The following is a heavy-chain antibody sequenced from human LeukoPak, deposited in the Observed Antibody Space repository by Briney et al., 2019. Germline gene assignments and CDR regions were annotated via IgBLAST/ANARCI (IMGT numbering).Heavy chain of an antibody. CDR1: GFTFSSYS. V-gene: IGHV3-21*01. CDR3: ARDNSLGERGVIIGY. Sequence: GGSLRLSCAASGFTFSSYSMNWVRQAPGKGLEWVSSISSSSSYIYYADSVKGRFTISRDNAKNSLYLQMNSLRAEDTAVYYCARDNSLGERGVIIGYWGQGTLVTVSS. CDR2: ISSSSSYI. J-gene: IGHJ4*02. D-gene: IGHD3-10*01.